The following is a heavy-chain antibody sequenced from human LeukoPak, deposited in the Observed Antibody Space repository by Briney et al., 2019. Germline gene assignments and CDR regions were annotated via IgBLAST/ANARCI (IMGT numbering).Heavy chain of an antibody. D-gene: IGHD3-22*01. Sequence: GGSLRLSCAASGFTVSSNYMSWVRQAPGKGLEWVSDIYSGGSTYYADSVKGRFTISRDNSKNTLYLQMNSLRAEDTAVYYCASQAYYYDSSGYPLDYWGQGTLVTVSS. CDR2: IYSGGST. V-gene: IGHV3-53*01. CDR3: ASQAYYYDSSGYPLDY. J-gene: IGHJ4*02. CDR1: GFTVSSNY.